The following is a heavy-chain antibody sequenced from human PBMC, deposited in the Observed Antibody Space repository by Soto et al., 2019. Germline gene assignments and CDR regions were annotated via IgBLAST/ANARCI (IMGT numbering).Heavy chain of an antibody. D-gene: IGHD5-18*01. V-gene: IGHV4-34*01. CDR1: GGSFSGYY. J-gene: IGHJ5*02. CDR2: INHSGST. CDR3: ARGWVDTAMVFSFKDYNWFDP. Sequence: SETLSLTCAVYGGSFSGYYWSWIRQPPGKGLEWIGEINHSGSTNYNPSLKSRVTISVDTSKNQFSLKLSSVTAADTAVYYCARGWVDTAMVFSFKDYNWFDPWGQGTLVTVSS.